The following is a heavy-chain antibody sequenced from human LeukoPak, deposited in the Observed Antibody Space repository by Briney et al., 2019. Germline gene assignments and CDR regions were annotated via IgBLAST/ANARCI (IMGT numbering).Heavy chain of an antibody. CDR2: IHYTGST. Sequence: SETLSLTCTASGGSISSYYWSWIRQPPGKGLEWIGYIHYTGSTKYNPSLKSRVTISVDTSKHQFSLKVSSVTAADTDVYYCASTKYDILTGYQIDYWGQGTLITVSS. CDR3: ASTKYDILTGYQIDY. V-gene: IGHV4-59*08. J-gene: IGHJ4*02. CDR1: GGSISSYY. D-gene: IGHD3-9*01.